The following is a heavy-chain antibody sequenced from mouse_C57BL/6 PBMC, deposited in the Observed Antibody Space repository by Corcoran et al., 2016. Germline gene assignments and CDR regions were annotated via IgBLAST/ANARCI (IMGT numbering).Heavy chain of an antibody. V-gene: IGHV1-80*01. CDR1: GYAFSSYW. J-gene: IGHJ1*03. CDR3: ARSRPGYGYDGYFDV. D-gene: IGHD2-2*01. CDR2: IYPGDGDT. Sequence: QVQLQQSGAELVKPGASVKISCKASGYAFSSYWMNWVKQRPGKGLEWIGQIYPGDGDTNYNGKFKGKATLTADKSSSTAYMQLSSLTSEDSAVYFCARSRPGYGYDGYFDVWGTGTTVTVSS.